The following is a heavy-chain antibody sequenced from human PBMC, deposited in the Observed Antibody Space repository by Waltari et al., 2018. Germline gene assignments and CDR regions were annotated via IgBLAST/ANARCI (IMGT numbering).Heavy chain of an antibody. Sequence: QVQLVESGGGVVQPGRSLRLSCGASGFTFRSLCMPVVRQAPGKGLEWVAVIWYDGNKKYYGDSVKGRFTISRDNSKNTLSLQMNSLRVDDTAVYYCARDNRHYYGSGSFPFDYWGQGTLVTVSS. CDR3: ARDNRHYYGSGSFPFDY. CDR1: GFTFRSLC. V-gene: IGHV3-33*01. J-gene: IGHJ4*02. CDR2: IWYDGNKK. D-gene: IGHD3-10*01.